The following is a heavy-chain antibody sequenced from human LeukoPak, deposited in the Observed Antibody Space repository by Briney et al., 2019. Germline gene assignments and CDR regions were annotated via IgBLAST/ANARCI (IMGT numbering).Heavy chain of an antibody. CDR3: ARSSVVVPAYGMDV. V-gene: IGHV1-8*01. Sequence: ASVKVSCKASGYTFTSYDINWVRQATGQGLEWMGWMNPNSGNTGYAQKFQGRVTMTRNTSISTAYMELSSLRSEDTAVYYCARSSVVVPAYGMDVWGQGTTVTVSS. CDR2: MNPNSGNT. D-gene: IGHD2-2*01. CDR1: GYTFTSYD. J-gene: IGHJ6*02.